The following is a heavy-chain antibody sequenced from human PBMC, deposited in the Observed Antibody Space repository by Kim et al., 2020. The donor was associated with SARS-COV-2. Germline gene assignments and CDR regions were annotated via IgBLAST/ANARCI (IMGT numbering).Heavy chain of an antibody. CDR3: ARGGEGHTPYFFDY. D-gene: IGHD3-10*01. Sequence: SETLSLTCNVSGDSISKYFWHWIRQPPGKGLEWIGYIADSGTTNSSPSLKSRVTISADMSENQFSLKVTSVTAADTADYYCARGGEGHTPYFFDYWGQG. CDR1: GDSISKYF. CDR2: IADSGTT. J-gene: IGHJ4*02. V-gene: IGHV4-59*01.